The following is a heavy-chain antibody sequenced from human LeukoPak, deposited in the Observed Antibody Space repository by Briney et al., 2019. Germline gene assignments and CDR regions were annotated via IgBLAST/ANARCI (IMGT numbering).Heavy chain of an antibody. J-gene: IGHJ6*02. CDR2: IYYSGST. V-gene: IGHV4-59*08. CDR3: ARLRLAYYYGSGDPTYYYYGMDV. D-gene: IGHD3-10*01. Sequence: SETLSLTCTVSGGSISSYYWSWIRQPPGKGLEWIGYIYYSGSTNYNPSLKSRVTISVDTSKNQFSLKLSSVTAADTAVYYCARLRLAYYYGSGDPTYYYYGMDVWGQGTTVTVSS. CDR1: GGSISSYY.